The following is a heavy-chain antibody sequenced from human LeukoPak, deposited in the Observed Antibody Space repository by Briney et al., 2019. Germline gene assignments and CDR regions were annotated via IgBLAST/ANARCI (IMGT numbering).Heavy chain of an antibody. CDR2: IKQDGSEK. CDR1: GFTFSSYS. CDR3: ARNAYSSSWYATPFDY. D-gene: IGHD6-13*01. V-gene: IGHV3-7*04. Sequence: PGGSLRLSCAASGFTFSSYSMNWVRQAPGKGLEWVANIKQDGSEKYYVDSVKGRFTISRDNAKNSLYLQMNSLRAEDTAVYYCARNAYSSSWYATPFDYWGQGTLVTVSS. J-gene: IGHJ4*02.